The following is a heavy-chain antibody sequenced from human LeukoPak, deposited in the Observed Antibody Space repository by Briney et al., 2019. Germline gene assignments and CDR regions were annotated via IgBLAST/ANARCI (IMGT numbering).Heavy chain of an antibody. CDR1: GYSISSGYY. D-gene: IGHD3-22*01. J-gene: IGHJ4*02. Sequence: SETLSLTCTVSGYSISSGYYWGCIRQPPGKGLEWIGSIYHSGSTYYNPSLKSRVTISVDTSKNQFSLKLSSVTAADTAVYYCARGSSGYYFDYWGQGTLVTVSS. CDR2: IYHSGST. V-gene: IGHV4-38-2*02. CDR3: ARGSSGYYFDY.